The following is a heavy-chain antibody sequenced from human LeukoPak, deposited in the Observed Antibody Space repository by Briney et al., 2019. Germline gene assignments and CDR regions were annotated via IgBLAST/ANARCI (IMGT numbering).Heavy chain of an antibody. V-gene: IGHV3-7*01. CDR1: EFTFSKYW. D-gene: IGHD1-26*01. CDR3: ARHSLIVGAPYYFDY. J-gene: IGHJ4*02. CDR2: IKQDGSEK. Sequence: GGSLRLSCAASEFTFSKYWMSWVRQAPGKGLEWVANIKQDGSEKYYVDSVKGRFTISRDNAKNSLYLQMNSLRAEDTAVYYCARHSLIVGAPYYFDYWGQGTLVTVSS.